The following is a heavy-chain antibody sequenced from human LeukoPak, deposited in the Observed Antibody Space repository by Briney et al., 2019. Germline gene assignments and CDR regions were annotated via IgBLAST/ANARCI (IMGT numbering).Heavy chain of an antibody. J-gene: IGHJ4*02. CDR3: ARTQSQSGSYRYYFAY. V-gene: IGHV4-61*08. CDR1: GGSVGSGGYY. D-gene: IGHD1-26*01. Sequence: SETLSLTCTVSGGSVGSGGYYWSWIRQPPGGGLEWIGDIYYIRNTNYNPSLKSRVTMSLDPSKNQFSLKLNSVAAADTAVYYCARTQSQSGSYRYYFAYWGQGTMVTVSS. CDR2: IYYIRNT.